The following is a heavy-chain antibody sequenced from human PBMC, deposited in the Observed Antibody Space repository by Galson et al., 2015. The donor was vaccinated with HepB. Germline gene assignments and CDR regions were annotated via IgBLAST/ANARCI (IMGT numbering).Heavy chain of an antibody. Sequence: SLRLSCAASGFTFSSYWMSWVRQAPGKGLEWVANIKQDGSEKYYVDSVKGRFTISRDNAKNSLYLQMNSLRAEDTAVYYCAREVEGELLSEYYYYYGMDVWGQGTTVTVSS. CDR2: IKQDGSEK. V-gene: IGHV3-7*03. CDR3: AREVEGELLSEYYYYYGMDV. J-gene: IGHJ6*02. D-gene: IGHD1-26*01. CDR1: GFTFSSYW.